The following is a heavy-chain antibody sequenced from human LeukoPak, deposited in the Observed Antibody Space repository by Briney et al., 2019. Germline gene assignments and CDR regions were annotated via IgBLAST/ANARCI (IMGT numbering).Heavy chain of an antibody. V-gene: IGHV1-69*05. CDR3: ARSEYSSGWDGFYYYMDV. CDR1: GGTFSSYA. J-gene: IGHJ6*03. CDR2: IIPIFGTA. Sequence: GASVKVSCKASGGTFSSYAISWVRQAPGQGLEWMGGIIPIFGTANYAQKFQGSVTITTDESTSTAYMELSSLRSEDTAVYYCARSEYSSGWDGFYYYMDVWGKGTTVTVSS. D-gene: IGHD6-19*01.